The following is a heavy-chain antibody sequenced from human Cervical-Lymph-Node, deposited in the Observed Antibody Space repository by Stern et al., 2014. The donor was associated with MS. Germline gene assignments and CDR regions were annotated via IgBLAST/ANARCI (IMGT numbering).Heavy chain of an antibody. V-gene: IGHV1-18*01. CDR2: ISSYHGRP. CDR3: AVDRTRGEDAFDI. D-gene: IGHD1-14*01. Sequence: QVQLVQSGTEVKKPGASVKVSCKAFGYAFTSNSINWVRQAPGQGLEWMGWISSYHGRPNYAKEFQGRVTMTTDTSTTTVSLELRSLRSDDTAVYYCAVDRTRGEDAFDIWGQGTMVIVSS. CDR1: GYAFTSNS. J-gene: IGHJ3*02.